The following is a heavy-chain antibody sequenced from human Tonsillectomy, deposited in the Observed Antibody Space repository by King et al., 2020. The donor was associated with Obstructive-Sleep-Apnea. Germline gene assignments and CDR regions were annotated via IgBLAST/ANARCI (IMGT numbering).Heavy chain of an antibody. CDR1: GFTFDDYA. Sequence: VQLVESGGVVIQPGGSLRLSCAAPGFTFDDYAMHWVRQAPGRGLEWVSLITWDGDTTYYADSVKSRFTISRDNSKNSLYLQMNNLRPEDTAFYYCAIDFDTIDSLDYWGQGTLVTVSS. J-gene: IGHJ4*02. CDR3: AIDFDTIDSLDY. D-gene: IGHD3-10*01. CDR2: ITWDGDTT. V-gene: IGHV3-43D*03.